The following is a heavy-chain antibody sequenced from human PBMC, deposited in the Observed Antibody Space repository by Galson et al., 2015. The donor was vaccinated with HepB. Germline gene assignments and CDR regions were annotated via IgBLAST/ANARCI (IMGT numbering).Heavy chain of an antibody. CDR1: GFTFSSYG. Sequence: SLRLSCAASGFTFSSYGMHWVRQAPGKGLEWVAFIRYDGSNKYYADSVKGRFTISRDNSKNTLYLQMNSLRAEDTALYYCARAPYDFWSGYYSIGVDYWGQGTLVTVSS. J-gene: IGHJ4*02. V-gene: IGHV3-30*02. CDR3: ARAPYDFWSGYYSIGVDY. CDR2: IRYDGSNK. D-gene: IGHD3-3*01.